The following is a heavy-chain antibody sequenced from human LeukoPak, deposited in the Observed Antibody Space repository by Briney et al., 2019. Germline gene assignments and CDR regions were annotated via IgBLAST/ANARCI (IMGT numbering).Heavy chain of an antibody. Sequence: SETLSLTCTVSGGSLSDFYWSWIRQPPGKGLEWIGYIYSSASTKYNPSLRSRVTISVDASKNQFSLKLTSVTAADTAVYYCAREPDTVTIGVWGQGTLVTVSS. CDR1: GGSLSDFY. CDR2: IYSSAST. V-gene: IGHV4-59*01. D-gene: IGHD4-17*01. CDR3: AREPDTVTIGV. J-gene: IGHJ4*02.